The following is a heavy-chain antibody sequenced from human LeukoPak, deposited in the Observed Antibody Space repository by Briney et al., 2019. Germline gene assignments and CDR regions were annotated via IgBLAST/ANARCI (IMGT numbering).Heavy chain of an antibody. CDR2: IYYSGST. CDR1: GGSISSSSYY. Sequence: PSETLSLTCTVSGGSISSSSYYWGWIRQPPGKGLEWIGSIYYSGSTYYNPSLKSRVTISVDTSKNQFSLKMSSVTAADTAVFYCARMAFLLGSANYYTAEDNWFDPWGQGTLVTVSS. V-gene: IGHV4-39*07. D-gene: IGHD3-3*01. J-gene: IGHJ5*02. CDR3: ARMAFLLGSANYYTAEDNWFDP.